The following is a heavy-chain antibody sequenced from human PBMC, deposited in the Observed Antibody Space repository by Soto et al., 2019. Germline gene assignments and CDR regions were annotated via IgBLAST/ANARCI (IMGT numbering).Heavy chain of an antibody. J-gene: IGHJ4*02. Sequence: EVQLLESGGGLVQPGGSLRLSCAASGFTFSSYAMNWVRQAPGKGLEWVSSISGSGDSTYYADSVKGRFTISRDNSRNTLYLQMNSLRAEATAVYYCARQRGYSGYEPFDYWGQGTLVTVSS. CDR1: GFTFSSYA. D-gene: IGHD5-12*01. CDR2: ISGSGDST. CDR3: ARQRGYSGYEPFDY. V-gene: IGHV3-23*01.